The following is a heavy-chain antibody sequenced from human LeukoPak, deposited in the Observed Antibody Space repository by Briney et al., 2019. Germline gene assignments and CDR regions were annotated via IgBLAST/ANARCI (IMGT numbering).Heavy chain of an antibody. J-gene: IGHJ4*02. CDR2: ISSSSSYI. CDR1: GFTFSSYS. Sequence: PGGSLRLFCAASGFTFSSYSMNWVRQAPGKGLEWVSSISSSSSYIYYADSVKGRFTISRDNAKNSLYLQMNSLRAEDAAVYYCARDIHSGSYYGLVDYWGQGTLVTVSS. D-gene: IGHD1-26*01. V-gene: IGHV3-21*01. CDR3: ARDIHSGSYYGLVDY.